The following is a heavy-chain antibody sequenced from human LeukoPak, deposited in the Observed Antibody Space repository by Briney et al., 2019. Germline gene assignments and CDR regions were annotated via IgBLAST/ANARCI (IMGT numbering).Heavy chain of an antibody. CDR3: ARHSNYGTLVRGGKHWYYFDS. Sequence: TPSETLSLTCSVYGGSFSGYCWSWIRQPPGKGLEWIGEINHSGSTNYNPSLKTRVTISLDRSKDQFSLKLLSVTAADTAVYYCARHSNYGTLVRGGKHWYYFDSWGQGALVTVSS. CDR1: GGSFSGYC. CDR2: INHSGST. V-gene: IGHV4-34*01. J-gene: IGHJ4*02. D-gene: IGHD3-10*01.